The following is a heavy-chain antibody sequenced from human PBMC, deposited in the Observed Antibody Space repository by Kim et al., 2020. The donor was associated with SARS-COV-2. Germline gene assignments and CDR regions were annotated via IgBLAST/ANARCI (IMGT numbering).Heavy chain of an antibody. CDR1: GFTFSIYG. V-gene: IGHV3-30*18. CDR3: AKEYDSSAYYVGLGE. D-gene: IGHD3-3*01. CDR2: ISFDGKTK. J-gene: IGHJ4*02. Sequence: GGSLRLSCAASGFTFSIYGMHWVRQAPGKGLEWVAVISFDGKTKHYADSVKGRFTISRDDSRNTLYPQMNSLGSEDTAVYYCAKEYDSSAYYVGLGEWGQGTLVTVSS.